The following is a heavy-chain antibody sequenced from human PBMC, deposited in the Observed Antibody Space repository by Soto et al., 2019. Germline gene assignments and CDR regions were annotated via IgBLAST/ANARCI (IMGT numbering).Heavy chain of an antibody. CDR2: ISSSGSTI. V-gene: IGHV3-11*01. CDR1: GFTFSDYY. J-gene: IGHJ6*03. D-gene: IGHD3-16*01. Sequence: GGSLRLSCAASGFTFSDYYMSWIRQAPGKGLEWVSYISSSGSTIYYADSVKGRFTISRDNAKNSLYLQMNSLRAEDTAVYYCARDRGAQGRPGPPGYYYMDVWGKGTTVTVSS. CDR3: ARDRGAQGRPGPPGYYYMDV.